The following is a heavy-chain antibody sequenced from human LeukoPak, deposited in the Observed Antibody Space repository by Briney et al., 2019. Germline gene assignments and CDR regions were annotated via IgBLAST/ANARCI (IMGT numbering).Heavy chain of an antibody. CDR3: ARDGEVSHSTDYYEAMLDP. V-gene: IGHV3-23*01. J-gene: IGHJ5*02. Sequence: GGALRLSCAASGVTFSSDAMSWGREAPGEGREWGSAISGSGGSTYYADPGRGRFTISGDNSKNTLYLQMNRLRAEDTAVYYCARDGEVSHSTDYYEAMLDPWGQGTLVTVSS. D-gene: IGHD3-22*01. CDR1: GVTFSSDA. CDR2: ISGSGGST.